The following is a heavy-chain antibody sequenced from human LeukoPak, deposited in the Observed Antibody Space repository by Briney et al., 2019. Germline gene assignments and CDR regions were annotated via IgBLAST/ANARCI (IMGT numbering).Heavy chain of an antibody. V-gene: IGHV3-23*01. Sequence: GSLRLSCAASGFTFSSYGMSRVRQAPGKGLEWVSAISGSGGSTYYADSVKGRFTISRDNSKNTLYLQMNSLRAEDTAVYYCAKDHGRDYYGSGRYDYWGQGTLVTVSS. CDR3: AKDHGRDYYGSGRYDY. CDR2: ISGSGGST. J-gene: IGHJ4*02. D-gene: IGHD3-10*01. CDR1: GFTFSSYG.